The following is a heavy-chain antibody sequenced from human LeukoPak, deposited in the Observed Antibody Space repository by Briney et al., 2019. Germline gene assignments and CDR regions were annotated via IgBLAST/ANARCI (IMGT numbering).Heavy chain of an antibody. CDR2: ISSSGSTI. V-gene: IGHV3-48*04. D-gene: IGHD3-10*02. CDR1: GFSFSSYS. Sequence: GGSLRLSCAASGFSFSSYSMKWVRQAPGKGLEWVSYISSSGSTIYYADSVKGRFTISRDNAKNSLYLQMNSLRAEDTAVYYCAELGITMIGGVWGKGTTVTISS. CDR3: AELGITMIGGV. J-gene: IGHJ6*04.